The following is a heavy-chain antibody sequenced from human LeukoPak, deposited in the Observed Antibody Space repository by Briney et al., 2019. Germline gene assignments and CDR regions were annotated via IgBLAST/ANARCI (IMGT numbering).Heavy chain of an antibody. J-gene: IGHJ5*02. CDR3: ARAIKYYYDSSGYYYAPNWFDP. CDR1: GGSLSGYY. CDR2: INHSGST. D-gene: IGHD3-22*01. V-gene: IGHV4-34*01. Sequence: SETLSLTCAVYGGSLSGYYWSWIRQPPGKGLEWIGEINHSGSTNYNPSLKSRVTISVDTSKNQFSLKLSSVTAADTAVYYCARAIKYYYDSSGYYYAPNWFDPWGQGTLVTVSS.